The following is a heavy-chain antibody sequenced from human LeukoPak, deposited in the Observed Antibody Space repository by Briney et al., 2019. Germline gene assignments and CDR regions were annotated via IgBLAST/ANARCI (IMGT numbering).Heavy chain of an antibody. J-gene: IGHJ4*02. D-gene: IGHD1-26*01. Sequence: PSETLSLTCTVSGGSISSSSYYWGWIRQPPGKGLEWIGSIYYSGSTYYNPSLKSRVTISVDTSKNQFSLKLSSVTAADTAVYYCAKGDGDSGSFRTDWGQGTLVTVSS. CDR2: IYYSGST. CDR1: GGSISSSSYY. CDR3: AKGDGDSGSFRTD. V-gene: IGHV4-39*07.